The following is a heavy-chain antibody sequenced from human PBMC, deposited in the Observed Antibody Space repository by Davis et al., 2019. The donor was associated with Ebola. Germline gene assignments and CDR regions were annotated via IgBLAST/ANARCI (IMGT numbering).Heavy chain of an antibody. V-gene: IGHV4-59*01. Sequence: MPSETLSLTCTVSGGSISSYYWSWIRQPPGKGLEWIGYIYYSGSTNYNPSLKSRVTISVDTSKNQFSLKLSSVTAADTAVYYCARGPAYSSSSPYYYYGMDVWGQGIPGHRLL. CDR3: ARGPAYSSSSPYYYYGMDV. J-gene: IGHJ6*02. CDR1: GGSISSYY. CDR2: IYYSGST. D-gene: IGHD6-6*01.